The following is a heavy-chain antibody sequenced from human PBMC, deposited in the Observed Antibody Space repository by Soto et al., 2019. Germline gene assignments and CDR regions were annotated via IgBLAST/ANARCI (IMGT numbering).Heavy chain of an antibody. D-gene: IGHD3-9*01. CDR2: ISSSSSYI. V-gene: IGHV3-21*01. J-gene: IGHJ6*03. CDR3: ARHPKGDFDWLFFYYMDV. Sequence: PGGSLRLSCAASGFTFSSYSMNWVRQAPGKGLEWVSSISSSSSYIYYADSVKGRFTISRDNAKNSLYLQMNSLRAEDTAVYYCARHPKGDFDWLFFYYMDVWGKGTTVTVSS. CDR1: GFTFSSYS.